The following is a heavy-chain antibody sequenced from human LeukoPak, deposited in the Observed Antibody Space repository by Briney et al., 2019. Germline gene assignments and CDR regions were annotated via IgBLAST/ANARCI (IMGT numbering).Heavy chain of an antibody. J-gene: IGHJ4*02. CDR1: GFTVSSNY. Sequence: PGGSLRLSCAASGFTVSSNYMSCVRQAPRKGLEWVSVIYSGGSTYYADSVKGRFTISRDNSKNTLYLQMNSLRAEDTAVYYCARDGYSYGYYFDYWGQGTLVTVSS. CDR2: IYSGGST. CDR3: ARDGYSYGYYFDY. D-gene: IGHD5-18*01. V-gene: IGHV3-53*01.